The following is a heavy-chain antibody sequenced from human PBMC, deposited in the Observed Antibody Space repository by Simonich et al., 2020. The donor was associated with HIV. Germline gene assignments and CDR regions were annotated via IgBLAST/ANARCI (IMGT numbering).Heavy chain of an antibody. CDR1: GGSFSGYH. CDR3: VRGPVVVLVATPQSYYYMDV. CDR2: INHSGST. Sequence: QVQLQQWGAGLLKPSETLSLTCAVYGGSFSGYHWSWIRQPPGKGREWLGDINHSGSTNSNPSRKSRVTISVDTSKNQFSLKLSSVTAADTAVYYCVRGPVVVLVATPQSYYYMDVWGKGTTVTVSS. J-gene: IGHJ6*03. V-gene: IGHV4-34*01. D-gene: IGHD2-15*01.